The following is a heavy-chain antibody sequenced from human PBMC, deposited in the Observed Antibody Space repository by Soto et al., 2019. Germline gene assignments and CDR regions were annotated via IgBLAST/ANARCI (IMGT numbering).Heavy chain of an antibody. V-gene: IGHV3-23*01. D-gene: IGHD2-2*03. CDR2: VTNLGGTI. Sequence: GGSLRLSCAASGFTFSTYAMSWVRQAPGTGLEWVSGVTNLGGTINYADSVKGRFTISRDNSKNTLYLQMSSLRAEDTAVYYCAKDGNNGYAFDHWGQGTLVTVSS. CDR1: GFTFSTYA. CDR3: AKDGNNGYAFDH. J-gene: IGHJ4*02.